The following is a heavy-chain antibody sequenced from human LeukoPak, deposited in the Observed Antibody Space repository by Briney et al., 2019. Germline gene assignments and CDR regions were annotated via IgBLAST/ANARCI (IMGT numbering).Heavy chain of an antibody. CDR2: IYPGEANT. CDR3: ARQGFAASYGVDV. D-gene: IGHD2-15*01. CDR1: GDIFKNDW. J-gene: IGHJ6*02. V-gene: IGHV5-51*01. Sequence: GDSMKISSEGAGDIFKNDWIACARQLPGEGLEWMGIIYPGEANTKYNPSFQGQVTISADKSISTAYLQWSSLKASDTAQYYCARQGFAASYGVDVWGQGTTVTVSS.